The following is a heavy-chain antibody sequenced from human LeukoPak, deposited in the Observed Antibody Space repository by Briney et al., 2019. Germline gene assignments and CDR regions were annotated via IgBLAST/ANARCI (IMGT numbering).Heavy chain of an antibody. CDR2: IYTSGST. J-gene: IGHJ6*03. CDR1: GGSISSYY. Sequence: SETLSLTCTVSGGSISSYYWSWIRQPAGKGLEWIGRIYTSGSTNYNPSLKSRVTISVDTSKNQFSLKLSSVTAADTAVYYCARVDWNYSRYYMDVWGKGTTVTVSS. CDR3: ARVDWNYSRYYMDV. V-gene: IGHV4-4*07. D-gene: IGHD1-7*01.